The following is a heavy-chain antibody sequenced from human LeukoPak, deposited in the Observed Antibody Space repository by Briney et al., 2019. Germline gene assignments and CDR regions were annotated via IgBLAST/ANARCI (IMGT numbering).Heavy chain of an antibody. J-gene: IGHJ5*02. CDR2: IDPNSGGT. CDR3: ARWYYYDSSGFTLGGFDP. V-gene: IGHV1-2*02. Sequence: ASVKVSCKASGYTFTGYYMHWVRQAPGQGLEWMGWIDPNSGGTNYAQKFQGRVTMTRDTSISTAYMELSRLRSDDTAVYYCARWYYYDSSGFTLGGFDPWGQGTLVTVSS. CDR1: GYTFTGYY. D-gene: IGHD3-22*01.